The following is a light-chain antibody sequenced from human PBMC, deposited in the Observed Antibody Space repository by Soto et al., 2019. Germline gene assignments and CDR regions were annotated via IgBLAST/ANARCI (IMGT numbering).Light chain of an antibody. CDR2: DAS. CDR1: QSVSSSY. CDR3: QQYGSSPPGIT. Sequence: EIVLTQSPATLSLSPGERATLSCGASQSVSSSYLAWYQQKPGLAPRLLIYDASSRATGIPDRFGGSGSGTDFTLTISRLEPEDFAVYYCQQYGSSPPGITFGQGTRLEMK. V-gene: IGKV3D-20*01. J-gene: IGKJ5*01.